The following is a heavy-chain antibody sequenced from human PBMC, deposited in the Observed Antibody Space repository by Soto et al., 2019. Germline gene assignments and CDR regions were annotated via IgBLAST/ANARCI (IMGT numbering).Heavy chain of an antibody. CDR3: ASSSSSHTSYYYYGMDV. J-gene: IGHJ6*02. D-gene: IGHD6-6*01. V-gene: IGHV5-51*01. CDR2: IYRGDSDT. CDR1: GYSFTSYW. Sequence: PGGSLKISCKGSGYSFTSYWICWVRQMPGKCVEWMRIIYRGDSDTRYSPSFQGQVTISAYKAISTSYLQWSSLKASDTAMYYCASSSSSHTSYYYYGMDVWGQGTTVTVSS.